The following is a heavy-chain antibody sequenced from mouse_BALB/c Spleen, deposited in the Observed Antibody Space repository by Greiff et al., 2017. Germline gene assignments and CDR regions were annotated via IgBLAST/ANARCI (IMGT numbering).Heavy chain of an antibody. CDR2: IDPANGNT. CDR3: ARIHYYGYLAY. J-gene: IGHJ3*01. V-gene: IGHV14-3*02. D-gene: IGHD1-2*01. CDR1: GFNIKDTY. Sequence: VQLQQSGAELVRPGALVKLSCKASGFNIKDTYMHWVKQRPEQGLEWIGRIDPANGNTKYDPKFQGKATITADTSSNTAYLQLSSLTSEDTAVYYCARIHYYGYLAYWGQGTLVTVSA.